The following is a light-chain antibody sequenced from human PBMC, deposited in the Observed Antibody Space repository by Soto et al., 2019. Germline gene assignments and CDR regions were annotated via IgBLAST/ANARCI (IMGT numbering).Light chain of an antibody. CDR3: QEYNTYSYT. J-gene: IGKJ2*01. Sequence: DIQMTQSPSTLSASVGDRVTITCRASQSISNWLAWYQQKPGKAPKLLIYKASSLESGVPSRFSGSGSGTEFTLTISSLQPDDFAAYYCQEYNTYSYTFGQGIKLEIK. V-gene: IGKV1-5*03. CDR1: QSISNW. CDR2: KAS.